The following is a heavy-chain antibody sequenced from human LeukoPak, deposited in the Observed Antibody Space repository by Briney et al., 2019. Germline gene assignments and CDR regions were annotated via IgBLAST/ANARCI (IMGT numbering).Heavy chain of an antibody. J-gene: IGHJ4*02. D-gene: IGHD1-26*01. CDR3: ARGEGIVGATFHY. V-gene: IGHV3-21*04. Sequence: GGSLRLSCAASGFTFSSYSMNWVRQAPGKGLEWVSSISSSSSYIYYADSVKGRFTISRDNAKNSLYLQMNSLRAEDTAVYYCARGEGIVGATFHYWGQGTLVTVSS. CDR1: GFTFSSYS. CDR2: ISSSSSYI.